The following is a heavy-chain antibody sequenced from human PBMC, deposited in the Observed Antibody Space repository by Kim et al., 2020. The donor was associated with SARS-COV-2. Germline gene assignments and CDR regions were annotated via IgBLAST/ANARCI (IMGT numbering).Heavy chain of an antibody. CDR2: FDPEDGET. CDR1: GYTLTELS. Sequence: ASVKVSCKVSGYTLTELSMHWVRQAPGKGLEWMGGFDPEDGETIYAQKFQGRVTMTEDTSTDTAYMELSSLRSEDTAVYYCAALSDDYSNPYYFDYWGQGTLVTVSS. J-gene: IGHJ4*02. V-gene: IGHV1-24*01. CDR3: AALSDDYSNPYYFDY. D-gene: IGHD4-4*01.